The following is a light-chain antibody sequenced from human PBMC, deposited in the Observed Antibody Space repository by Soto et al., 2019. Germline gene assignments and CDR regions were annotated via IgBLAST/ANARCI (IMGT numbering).Light chain of an antibody. CDR3: QQYGTSPGT. V-gene: IGKV3-20*01. Sequence: EIVLTQSPATLSLSPGERATLSCRASQSVSSSYLAWYQQKPGQAPSLLNYGASSRATGIPARFSGSGSGTDFTLTISSLEPDDFAVYYCQQYGTSPGTFGQGTKVEIK. CDR2: GAS. CDR1: QSVSSSY. J-gene: IGKJ1*01.